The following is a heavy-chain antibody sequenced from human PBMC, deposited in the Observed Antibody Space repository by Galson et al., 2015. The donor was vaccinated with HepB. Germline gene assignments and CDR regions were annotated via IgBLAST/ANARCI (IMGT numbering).Heavy chain of an antibody. J-gene: IGHJ4*02. CDR1: GFTFSSYW. D-gene: IGHD6-6*01. CDR3: ARGEAARHYFDY. CDR2: IYSGGST. V-gene: IGHV3-53*01. Sequence: SLRLSCAASGFTFSSYWMHWVRQAPGKGLVWVSVIYSGGSTYYADSVKGRFTISRDNSKNTLYLQMNSLRAEDTAVYYCARGEAARHYFDYWGQGTLVTVSS.